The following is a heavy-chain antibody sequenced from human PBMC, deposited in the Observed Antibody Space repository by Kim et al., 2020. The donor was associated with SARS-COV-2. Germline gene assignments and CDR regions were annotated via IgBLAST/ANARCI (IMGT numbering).Heavy chain of an antibody. D-gene: IGHD6-25*01. Sequence: ASVKVSCKAFGYTFTTYGISWVRQAPGQGLEWMGWINTQNGNINYARNFTVRVTMTTDTSTRTVYLDLNSLRSDDTAGYYFSRGSGTLLVSSVSLDYWGQ. CDR3: SRGSGTLLVSSVSLDY. V-gene: IGHV1-18*04. J-gene: IGHJ4*02. CDR2: INTQNGNI. CDR1: GYTFTTYG.